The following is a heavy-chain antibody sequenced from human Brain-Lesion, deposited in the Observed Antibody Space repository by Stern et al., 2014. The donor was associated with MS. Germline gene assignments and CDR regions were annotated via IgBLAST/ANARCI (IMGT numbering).Heavy chain of an antibody. CDR2: IRQDGYDK. V-gene: IGHV3-7*01. J-gene: IGHJ4*02. CDR1: GFSFGTSW. Sequence: EVQLVESGGGLVQPGGSLRLSCVASGFSFGTSWMSWVRQPPGRGLEWVANIRQDGYDKFYVDSVKGRFTISRDNARNSLYLQMNSLTVADTAVYYCARDRRAFLDYWGQGTHVAVSS. CDR3: ARDRRAFLDY. D-gene: IGHD2/OR15-2a*01.